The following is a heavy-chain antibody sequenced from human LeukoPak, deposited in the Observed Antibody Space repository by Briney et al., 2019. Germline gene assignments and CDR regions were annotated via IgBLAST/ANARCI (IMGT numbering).Heavy chain of an antibody. J-gene: IGHJ5*02. CDR3: ATSYELLRPWFDP. V-gene: IGHV1-24*01. CDR2: FDPEDGET. CDR1: GYTLTELS. D-gene: IGHD1-26*01. Sequence: ASVKVSCKVSGYTLTELSMHWVRQAPGKGLEWMGGFDPEDGETIYAQKFQGRVTMTEDTSTDTAYMELSSPRSEDTAVYYCATSYELLRPWFDPWGQGTLVTVSS.